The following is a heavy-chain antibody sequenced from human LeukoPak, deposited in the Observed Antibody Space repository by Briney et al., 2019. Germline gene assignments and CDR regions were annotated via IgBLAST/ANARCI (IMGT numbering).Heavy chain of an antibody. D-gene: IGHD3-22*01. V-gene: IGHV4-30-2*01. CDR1: GGCISRGDYA. Sequence: PSQTLSLTCAVSGGCISRGDYAWSWIRQPPGKGLEWIGYNYQSGSPYYNPSLKSRVTISVDRSKNQFSLKVSSVTAADTAVYYCGRGPHGGSGYRIFDYWGQGTLVSVSS. CDR2: NYQSGSP. CDR3: GRGPHGGSGYRIFDY. J-gene: IGHJ4*02.